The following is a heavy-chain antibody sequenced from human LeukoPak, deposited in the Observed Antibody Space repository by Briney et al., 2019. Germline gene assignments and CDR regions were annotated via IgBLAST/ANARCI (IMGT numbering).Heavy chain of an antibody. V-gene: IGHV3-30*18. J-gene: IGHJ4*02. CDR2: ISYDGSNK. Sequence: PGGSLRLSCAASGFTFSSYGMHWVRQTPGKGLEWVAVISYDGSNKYYADSVKGRFTISGDNSKNTLYLQMNSLRAEDTAVYYCAKTYGSGSYMDYWGQGTLVTVSS. CDR3: AKTYGSGSYMDY. D-gene: IGHD3-10*01. CDR1: GFTFSSYG.